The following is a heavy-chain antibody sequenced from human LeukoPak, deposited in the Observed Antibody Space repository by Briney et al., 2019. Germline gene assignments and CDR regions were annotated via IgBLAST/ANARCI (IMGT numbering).Heavy chain of an antibody. V-gene: IGHV3-48*02. J-gene: IGHJ3*02. D-gene: IGHD3-22*01. CDR3: AGGYYDSRTFDI. Sequence: GGSLRLSCAASGFTFSSYSMNWVRQAPGKGLEWVSYISSSSSTIYYADSVKGRFTISRDNAKNSLYLQMNSLRDEDTAVYYCAGGYYDSRTFDIWGQGTMATVSS. CDR1: GFTFSSYS. CDR2: ISSSSSTI.